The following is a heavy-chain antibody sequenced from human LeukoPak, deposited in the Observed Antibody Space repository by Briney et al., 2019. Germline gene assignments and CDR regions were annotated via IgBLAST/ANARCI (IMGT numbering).Heavy chain of an antibody. CDR3: ARLRDLYNIFDY. V-gene: IGHV4-59*12. D-gene: IGHD1-1*01. CDR1: GGSISSYC. CDR2: IYYSGSS. J-gene: IGHJ4*02. Sequence: SETLSLTCTVSGGSISSYCWSWIRQPPGKGLEWIGYIYYSGSSNYNPSLKSRVTISVDTSKNQFSLKLSSVTAADTAVYYCARLRDLYNIFDYWGQGTLVTVSS.